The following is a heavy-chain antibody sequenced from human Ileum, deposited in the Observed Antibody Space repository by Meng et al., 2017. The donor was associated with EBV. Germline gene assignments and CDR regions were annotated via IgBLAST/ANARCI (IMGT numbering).Heavy chain of an antibody. CDR2: LCPSGNT. V-gene: IGHV4-39*01. CDR3: ARRRGDHDYLDD. Sequence: HRHRQGVGPRLVKPSDTLFLICPGSGGSITNGDYCWDWIRQAPGKGLEWITSLCPSGNTYNNPSLKSRVTTSVDTSKNQFSLWLNSMTAADTAVYYCARRRGDHDYLDDWGQGTLVTVSS. J-gene: IGHJ4*02. CDR1: GGSITNGDYC. D-gene: IGHD4-17*01.